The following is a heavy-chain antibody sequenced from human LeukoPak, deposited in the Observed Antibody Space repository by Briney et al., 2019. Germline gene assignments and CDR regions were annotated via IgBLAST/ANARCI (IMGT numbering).Heavy chain of an antibody. J-gene: IGHJ4*02. CDR1: GGSLSSYY. CDR2: IYTSGST. D-gene: IGHD5-24*01. CDR3: ATGIEGYNPH. V-gene: IGHV4-4*07. Sequence: SQTLSLTCTVSGGSLSSYYWSWIRQPAGKGIEWIGRIYTSGSTNYNPSLTRRVATSVDTSKNQFSLKLRSALAADTAVYYCATGIEGYNPHRGQGILVTVSS.